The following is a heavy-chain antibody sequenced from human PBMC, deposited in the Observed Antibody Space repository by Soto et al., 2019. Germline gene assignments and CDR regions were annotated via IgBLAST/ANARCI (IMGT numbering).Heavy chain of an antibody. Sequence: PGESLKSSCHGSEYTLSNFWIAWVRQMPGKGLEWMVRIYPGDSDVKYSPSFQGQVTISVDRSLNTAYLQWDSLKASDTGKYFCARREYHHDFQYGGQGTLVTVSS. CDR3: ARREYHHDFQY. CDR2: IYPGDSDV. V-gene: IGHV5-51*01. CDR1: EYTLSNFW. J-gene: IGHJ4*01.